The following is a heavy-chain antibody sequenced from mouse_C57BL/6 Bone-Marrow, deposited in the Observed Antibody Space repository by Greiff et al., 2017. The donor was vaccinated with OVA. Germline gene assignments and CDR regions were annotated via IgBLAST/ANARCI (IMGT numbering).Heavy chain of an antibody. J-gene: IGHJ2*01. CDR2: ISDGGSYT. Sequence: EVQLQESGGGLVKPGGSLKLSCAASGFTFSSYAMSWVRQTPEKRLEWVATISDGGSYTYYPDNVKGRFTISRDNAKNNLYLQMSHLKSEDTAMYYCARGGGLRRFDYWGQGTTLTVSS. D-gene: IGHD2-2*01. V-gene: IGHV5-4*01. CDR3: ARGGGLRRFDY. CDR1: GFTFSSYA.